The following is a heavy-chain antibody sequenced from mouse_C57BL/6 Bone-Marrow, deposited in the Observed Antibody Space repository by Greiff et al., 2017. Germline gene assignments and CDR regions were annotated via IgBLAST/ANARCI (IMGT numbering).Heavy chain of an antibody. Sequence: VQLLQSGAELVRPGSSVKLSCTASGFTFTSYWMPWVKQRPLQGLEWIGNIDPSASDTHYNQHFKDKATLTVDKSYITAYMQLSSLTSEDTAIYYCARKRVCLFYYWGQGTTLTVSS. V-gene: IGHV1-52*01. CDR2: IDPSASDT. CDR1: GFTFTSYW. CDR3: ARKRVCLFYY. J-gene: IGHJ2*01.